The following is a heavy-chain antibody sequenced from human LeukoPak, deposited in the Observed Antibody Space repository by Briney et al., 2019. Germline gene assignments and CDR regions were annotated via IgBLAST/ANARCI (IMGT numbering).Heavy chain of an antibody. Sequence: GGSLRLSCGASGFSFSSYWMSWVRQAPGKGLEWVANIKQDGSEKYYVDSVKGRFTISRDNAKNSLYLQMNSLRAEDTALYYCARDYGFTSGWFDPWGQGTLVTVSS. J-gene: IGHJ5*02. V-gene: IGHV3-7*05. CDR1: GFSFSSYW. CDR3: ARDYGFTSGWFDP. D-gene: IGHD2/OR15-2a*01. CDR2: IKQDGSEK.